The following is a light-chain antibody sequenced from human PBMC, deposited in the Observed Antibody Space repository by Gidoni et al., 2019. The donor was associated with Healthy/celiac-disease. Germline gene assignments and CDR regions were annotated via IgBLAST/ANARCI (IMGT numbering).Light chain of an antibody. J-gene: IGKJ1*01. CDR3: QQYDNLPRT. CDR2: DAS. Sequence: EIKMTQSPSSLSASVGDRVTITCQASKDISNYLNWYQQKPGQAPKLLIYDASNLETGVPSRFSGSVSGTAFTFTISSLQPEDIATYYCQQYDNLPRTFGQGTKVEIK. CDR1: KDISNY. V-gene: IGKV1-33*01.